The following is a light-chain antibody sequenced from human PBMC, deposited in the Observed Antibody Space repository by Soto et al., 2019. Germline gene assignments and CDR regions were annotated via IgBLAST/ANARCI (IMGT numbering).Light chain of an antibody. J-gene: IGKJ1*01. Sequence: DIQMTQSPSSLSASVGDRVTITCRASQNIRTYINWYQQKSGRAPNLLIFDASRLQSGVPSRFSGTGSGTDFTLTITSLQPEEFATYYCQQTSTTPWTLGQGTKV. CDR2: DAS. V-gene: IGKV1-39*01. CDR1: QNIRTY. CDR3: QQTSTTPWT.